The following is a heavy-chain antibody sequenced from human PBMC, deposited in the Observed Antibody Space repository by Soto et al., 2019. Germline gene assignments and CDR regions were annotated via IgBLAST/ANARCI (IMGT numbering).Heavy chain of an antibody. CDR3: ARDVIDNSGHYDFGY. V-gene: IGHV3-33*01. D-gene: IGHD3-22*01. Sequence: WGSLLLACASSVFTFSIYGMDWVRQAPGKGLEWVAVIWYDGSNKYYADSVKGRFSISRDNSKNTLYLQMNSLKAEDTAVYYCARDVIDNSGHYDFGYWGQGTLVTVSS. CDR2: IWYDGSNK. CDR1: VFTFSIYG. J-gene: IGHJ4*02.